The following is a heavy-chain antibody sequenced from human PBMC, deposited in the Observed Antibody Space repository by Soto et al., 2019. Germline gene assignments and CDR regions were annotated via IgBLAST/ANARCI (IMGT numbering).Heavy chain of an antibody. D-gene: IGHD2-2*02. CDR1: GYSFTTYW. J-gene: IGHJ6*02. V-gene: IGHV5-10-1*01. CDR2: IDPSGSYT. Sequence: PGESLKISCRGSGYSFTTYWINWVRQMPGKGLEWMGNIDPSGSYTNYSPSFQGHVTISADKSISTAYLQWSSLKASDTAMYYCVRYCSRTSCYKYYGMDVWGQGTTVTV. CDR3: VRYCSRTSCYKYYGMDV.